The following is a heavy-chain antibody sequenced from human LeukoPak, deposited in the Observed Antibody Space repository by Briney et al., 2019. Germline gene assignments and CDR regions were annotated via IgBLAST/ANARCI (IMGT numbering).Heavy chain of an antibody. V-gene: IGHV3-74*01. Sequence: GGPLRLSCAASGFTFNNYWMHWVRQAPGKGLVWVSPINPDGTVTIYADSVKGLFTMSRDNAKNTLYLQMNSLRAEDTAVYYCVRDSPMGFFDLWGRGTLVSVST. J-gene: IGHJ2*01. CDR3: VRDSPMGFFDL. CDR2: INPDGTVT. CDR1: GFTFNNYW.